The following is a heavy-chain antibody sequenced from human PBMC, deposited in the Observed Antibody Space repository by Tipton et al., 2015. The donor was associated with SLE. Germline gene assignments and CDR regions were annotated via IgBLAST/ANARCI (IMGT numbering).Heavy chain of an antibody. CDR2: ISSSSSYI. CDR1: GFTFSSYS. CDR3: ARVEVGSYSSDY. V-gene: IGHV3-21*01. Sequence: SLRLSCAASGFTFSSYSMNWVRQAPGKGLEWVSSISSSSSYIYYADSVKGRFTISRDNSKNTLYLQMNSLRAEDTAVYYCARVEVGSYSSDYWGQGTLVTVSS. J-gene: IGHJ4*02. D-gene: IGHD1-26*01.